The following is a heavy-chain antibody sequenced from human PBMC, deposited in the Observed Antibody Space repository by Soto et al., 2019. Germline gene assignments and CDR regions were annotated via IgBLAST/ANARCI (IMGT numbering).Heavy chain of an antibody. J-gene: IGHJ4*02. Sequence: QVQLVQSGAEVKKPGSSVKVSCKASGGTFSSYAISWVRQAPGQGLEWMGGIIPIFGTANYAQKFQGRVTITADESTSKAYMELSSLRSEDTAVYYCAQQHYYDSSGYYENFDYWGQGTLVTVSS. D-gene: IGHD3-22*01. V-gene: IGHV1-69*01. CDR3: AQQHYYDSSGYYENFDY. CDR1: GGTFSSYA. CDR2: IIPIFGTA.